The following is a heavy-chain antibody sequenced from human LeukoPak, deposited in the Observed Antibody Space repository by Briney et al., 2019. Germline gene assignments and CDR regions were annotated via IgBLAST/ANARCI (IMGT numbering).Heavy chain of an antibody. V-gene: IGHV3-53*01. J-gene: IGHJ4*02. CDR2: IYGGGNI. CDR3: ARGAGYNYPYYFDY. Sequence: GGSLRLSCAASGFTFNNYGIHWVRQAPGKGLEWVSVIYGGGNIYYADSVKGRFTISRDNSKNTLYLQMNSLRAEDTAVYYCARGAGYNYPYYFDYWGQGTLVTVSS. D-gene: IGHD5-12*01. CDR1: GFTFNNYG.